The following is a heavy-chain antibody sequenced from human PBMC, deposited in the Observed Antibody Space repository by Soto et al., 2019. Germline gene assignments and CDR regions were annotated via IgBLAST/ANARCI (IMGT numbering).Heavy chain of an antibody. Sequence: EVQLVESGGGLVQPGRSLRLSCAASGFTFDDYAMHWVRQAPGKGLERVSGISWNSGSIGYADSVKGRFTISRDNAKNSLYLQMNSLRAEDTALYYCAKDMNHLGSSDAFDIWGQGTMVTVSS. J-gene: IGHJ3*02. V-gene: IGHV3-9*01. CDR2: ISWNSGSI. D-gene: IGHD6-13*01. CDR3: AKDMNHLGSSDAFDI. CDR1: GFTFDDYA.